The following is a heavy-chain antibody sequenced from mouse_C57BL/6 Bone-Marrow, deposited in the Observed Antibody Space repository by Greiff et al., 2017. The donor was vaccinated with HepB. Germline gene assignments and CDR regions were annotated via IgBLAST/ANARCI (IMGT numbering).Heavy chain of an antibody. Sequence: EVNLVESGGGLVQSGRSLRLSCATSGFTFSDFYMEWVRQAPGKGLEWIAASRNKANDYTTEYSASVKGRFIVSRDTSQSILYLQMNALRAEDTAIYYCARDEEDGSSYDWGQGTTLTVSS. J-gene: IGHJ2*01. CDR2: SRNKANDYTT. CDR3: ARDEEDGSSYD. V-gene: IGHV7-1*01. D-gene: IGHD1-1*01. CDR1: GFTFSDFY.